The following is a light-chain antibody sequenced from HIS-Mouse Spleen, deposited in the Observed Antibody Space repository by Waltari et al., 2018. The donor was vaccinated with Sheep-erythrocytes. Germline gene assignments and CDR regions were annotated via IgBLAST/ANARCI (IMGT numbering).Light chain of an antibody. CDR3: CSYADSSTDGV. CDR2: EGS. J-gene: IGLJ2*01. CDR1: SSDVGGYNF. V-gene: IGLV2-23*01. Sequence: QSVLTPPASVSGSPRQAITTSCTGTSSDVGGYNFLPWYQQHPGKAPKLMIYEGSKQPSGGSHRLSGATSANTASLTISGLQAEDEADYYCCSYADSSTDGVFGGGTKLTVL.